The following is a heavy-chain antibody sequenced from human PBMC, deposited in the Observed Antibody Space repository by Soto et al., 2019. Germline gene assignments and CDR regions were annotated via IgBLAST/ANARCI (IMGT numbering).Heavy chain of an antibody. V-gene: IGHV3-23*01. CDR3: ARGDRTVTTSFYYFDY. CDR2: ISGSGGST. CDR1: GFTFSSYA. D-gene: IGHD4-17*01. Sequence: EVQLLESGGGLVQPGGSLRLSCAASGFTFSSYAMSWVRQAPGKGLEWVSAISGSGGSTYYADSVKGRFTISSDNSKNTLYLQMNSLRAEDTAVYYCARGDRTVTTSFYYFDYWGQGTLVSVSS. J-gene: IGHJ4*02.